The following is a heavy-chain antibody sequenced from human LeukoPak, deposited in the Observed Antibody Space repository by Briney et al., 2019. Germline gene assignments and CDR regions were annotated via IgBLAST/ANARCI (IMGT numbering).Heavy chain of an antibody. V-gene: IGHV3-13*01. CDR2: IGTAGDT. Sequence: PGGSLRLSCAASGFSFSIYDMHWVRQATGKGLEWVSGIGTAGDTYYSDSVKGRLTISRENALNSLYLQMNSLRAEDTAVYYCAGGGFGEAYYYYYYMDVWGKGTTVTVSS. J-gene: IGHJ6*03. D-gene: IGHD3-10*01. CDR3: AGGGFGEAYYYYYYMDV. CDR1: GFSFSIYD.